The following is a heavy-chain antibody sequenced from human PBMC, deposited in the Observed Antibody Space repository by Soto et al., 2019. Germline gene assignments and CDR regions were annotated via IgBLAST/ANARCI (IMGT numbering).Heavy chain of an antibody. J-gene: IGHJ4*02. V-gene: IGHV3-30*03. CDR2: ISYDGSNK. Sequence: GGSLRLSCAASGFTFSSYGMHWVRQAPGKGLEWVAVISYDGSNKYYADSVKGRFTISRDNSKNTLYLQMNSLRAEDTAVCYCARDHSSSWYYFDYWGQGTLVTVSS. CDR1: GFTFSSYG. CDR3: ARDHSSSWYYFDY. D-gene: IGHD6-13*01.